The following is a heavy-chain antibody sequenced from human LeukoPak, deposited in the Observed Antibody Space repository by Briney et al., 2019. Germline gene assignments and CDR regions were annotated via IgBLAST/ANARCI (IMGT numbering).Heavy chain of an antibody. J-gene: IGHJ5*02. CDR3: AGSYDFWSGYYRGFDP. V-gene: IGHV1-8*01. Sequence: ASVKVSCKASGYTFTSYDINWVRQATGQGLEWMGWMNPNSGNTGYAQKFQGRVTMTRNTSISPAYMELSSLRSEDTAVYYCAGSYDFWSGYYRGFDPWGQGTLVTVSS. CDR1: GYTFTSYD. CDR2: MNPNSGNT. D-gene: IGHD3-3*01.